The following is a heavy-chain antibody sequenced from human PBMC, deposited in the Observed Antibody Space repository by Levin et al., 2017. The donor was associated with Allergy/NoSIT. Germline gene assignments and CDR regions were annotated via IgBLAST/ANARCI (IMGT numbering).Heavy chain of an antibody. D-gene: IGHD2-15*01. CDR2: ISQDGSDK. V-gene: IGHV3-7*01. CDR3: ARDKVVGPTKVEY. Sequence: GESLKISCAASGFALSTYWMSWVRQAPGKGLEWVGSISQDGSDKWHVDSVKGRFTLSRDNAKNSLYLQMNSLRVEDTAVYYCARDKVVGPTKVEYWGQGTLVTVSS. CDR1: GFALSTYW. J-gene: IGHJ4*02.